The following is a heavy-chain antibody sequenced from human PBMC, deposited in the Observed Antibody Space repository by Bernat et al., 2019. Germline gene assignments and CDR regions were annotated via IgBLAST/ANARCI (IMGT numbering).Heavy chain of an antibody. CDR1: GYTFTSYG. Sequence: QVQLVQSGAEVKKPGASVKVSCKASGYTFTSYGISWVRQAPGQGLEWMGWISAYNGNTNYAQKLQGRVTMTTDTSTSTAYMELRSLRSDDTAVYYCARDQTNLRVVVPAANMDVWGKGTTVTVSS. D-gene: IGHD2-2*01. CDR3: ARDQTNLRVVVPAANMDV. CDR2: ISAYNGNT. J-gene: IGHJ6*03. V-gene: IGHV1-18*04.